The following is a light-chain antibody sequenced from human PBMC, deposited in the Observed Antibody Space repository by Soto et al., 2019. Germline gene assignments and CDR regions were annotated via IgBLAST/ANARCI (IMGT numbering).Light chain of an antibody. J-gene: IGKJ4*01. V-gene: IGKV3-15*01. Sequence: EIVMTQSPATLSVSPGXXXTXXXXASQSVSSNLAWYQQKPGQAPRLLIYGASTRATGIPARFSGSGSGTEFTLTISSLQSEXFAVYYCQQXNNWPLTFGGGTKVEIK. CDR3: QQXNNWPLT. CDR1: QSVSSN. CDR2: GAS.